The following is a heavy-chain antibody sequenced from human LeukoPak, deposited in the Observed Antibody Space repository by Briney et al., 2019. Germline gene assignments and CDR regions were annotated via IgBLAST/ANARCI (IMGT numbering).Heavy chain of an antibody. V-gene: IGHV3-7*01. J-gene: IGHJ3*02. CDR2: IKQDGSEK. Sequence: GGSLRLSCAASGFTFSSYWMSWVRQAPGKGLEWVANIKQDGSEKYYVDSVKGRFTISRDNAKNSLYLHMNSLRAEDTAVYYCASGSSPGVGAFDIWGQGTMVTVSS. CDR3: ASGSSPGVGAFDI. CDR1: GFTFSSYW. D-gene: IGHD1-26*01.